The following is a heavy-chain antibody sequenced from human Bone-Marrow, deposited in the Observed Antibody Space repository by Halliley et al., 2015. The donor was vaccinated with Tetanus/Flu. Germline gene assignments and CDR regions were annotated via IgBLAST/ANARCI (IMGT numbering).Heavy chain of an antibody. J-gene: IGHJ4*02. CDR3: AREAGDWDY. V-gene: IGHV1-18*01. D-gene: IGHD2-21*01. CDR2: ISVYNGNT. Sequence: GVEWMGWISVYNGNTNYAQKFQGRVTMTSDTSTSTAYMELKSLRSDDTAVYYCAREAGDWDYWGQGTLVTVSS.